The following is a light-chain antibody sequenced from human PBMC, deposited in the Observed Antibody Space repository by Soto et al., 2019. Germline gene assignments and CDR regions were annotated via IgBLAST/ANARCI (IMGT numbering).Light chain of an antibody. CDR1: QSISSW. CDR3: HQYNKYSPT. V-gene: IGKV1-5*02. J-gene: IGKJ1*01. Sequence: DIQMTQSPSTLSASVGDRVIIICRASQSISSWLAWYQQKPGKAPKLLIYDASDLESGVPSRFSGSGYGTEFTLTISSLQPDDFATYYCHQYNKYSPTFGQGTKVDIK. CDR2: DAS.